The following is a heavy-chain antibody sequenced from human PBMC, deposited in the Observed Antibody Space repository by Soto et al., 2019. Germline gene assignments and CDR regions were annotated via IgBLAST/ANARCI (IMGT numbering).Heavy chain of an antibody. CDR2: ISYDGSNK. V-gene: IGHV3-30-3*01. Sequence: QVQLVESGGGVVQPGRSLRLSCAASGFTFSSYAMHWVRQAPGKGLEWVAVISYDGSNKYYADSVKGRFTISRDNSKNTLYLQMNSLRAEDTAVYYCARERAGTTTVRWFDPWVQGTLVTVSS. CDR1: GFTFSSYA. J-gene: IGHJ5*02. D-gene: IGHD4-17*01. CDR3: ARERAGTTTVRWFDP.